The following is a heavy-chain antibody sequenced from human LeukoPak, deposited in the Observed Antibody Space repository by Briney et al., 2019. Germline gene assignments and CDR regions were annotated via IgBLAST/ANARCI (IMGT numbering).Heavy chain of an antibody. CDR1: GYTFTSYG. D-gene: IGHD3-9*01. CDR3: AIGKNCDILTGYYFNDWFDP. V-gene: IGHV1-18*01. CDR2: ISAYNGNT. Sequence: ASVKVSCKASGYTFTSYGISWVRQAPGQGLEWMGWISAYNGNTNYAQKLQGRVTMTTDTSTSTAYMELRSLRSDDTAVYYCAIGKNCDILTGYYFNDWFDPWGQGTLVTVSS. J-gene: IGHJ5*02.